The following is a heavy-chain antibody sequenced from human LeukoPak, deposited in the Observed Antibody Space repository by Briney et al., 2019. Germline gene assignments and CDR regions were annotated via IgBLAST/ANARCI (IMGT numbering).Heavy chain of an antibody. J-gene: IGHJ4*02. V-gene: IGHV3-23*01. CDR3: ARDRGDWLPRDIDY. CDR1: GFTFSSYG. D-gene: IGHD2-21*02. Sequence: GGSLRLSCAASGFTFSSYGMSWVRQAPGKGLEWVSAISGSGDRTYYADSVKGRFTISRDNSKNTLYLQMNSLRAEDTAVYYCARDRGDWLPRDIDYWGQGTLVTVSS. CDR2: ISGSGDRT.